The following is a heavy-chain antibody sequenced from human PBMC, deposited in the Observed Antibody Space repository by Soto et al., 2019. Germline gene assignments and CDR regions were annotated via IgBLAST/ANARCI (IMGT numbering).Heavy chain of an antibody. J-gene: IGHJ4*02. CDR3: ARDSEVGDTFDY. CDR1: GYTFTSYG. D-gene: IGHD2-21*02. CDR2: ISAYNGNT. Sequence: QVQLVQSGSEVKKPGASVQVSCKASGYTFTSYGISWARQAPGQGLEWMGWISAYNGNTNYSQKLQGRVTMTTDTSTSTAYMELRSLRSDDTAVYYCARDSEVGDTFDYWGQGTLVTVSS. V-gene: IGHV1-18*01.